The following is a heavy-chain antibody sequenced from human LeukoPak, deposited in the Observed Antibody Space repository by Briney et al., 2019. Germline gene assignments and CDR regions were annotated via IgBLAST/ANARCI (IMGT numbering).Heavy chain of an antibody. CDR3: ATARDYYYMDV. CDR2: IKQDGSEK. J-gene: IGHJ6*03. V-gene: IGHV3-7*01. Sequence: PGGSLRLSCAASGFTFGDYWMNWVRLPQGKGLEWVANIKQDGSEKNYVDSVKGRFTISRDNAKNSLYLQMNSLIAEDTAVYYCATARDYYYMDVWAKGPRSPSP. CDR1: GFTFGDYW.